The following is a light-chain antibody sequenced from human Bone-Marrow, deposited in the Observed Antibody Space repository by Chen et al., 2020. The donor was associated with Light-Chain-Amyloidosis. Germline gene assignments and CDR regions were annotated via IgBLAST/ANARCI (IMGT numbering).Light chain of an antibody. J-gene: IGLJ2*01. CDR2: RDT. CDR3: QSADSSGTYEVI. CDR1: DLPTKY. V-gene: IGLV3-25*03. Sequence: SCELTPPPPLSVSPGQPARTPCSGDDLPTKYAYWYQQKPGQAPVLVIHRDTERPSGISERFSGSSSGTTATLTISGVQAEDEADYHCQSADSSGTYEVIFGGGTKLTVL.